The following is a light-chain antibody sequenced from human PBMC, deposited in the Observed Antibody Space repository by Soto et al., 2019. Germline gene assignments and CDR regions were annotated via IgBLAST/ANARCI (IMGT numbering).Light chain of an antibody. CDR1: TSDVGGYKF. J-gene: IGLJ2*01. V-gene: IGLV2-14*01. Sequence: QSALTQPASVSGSPGQSITISCTGTTSDVGGYKFVSWYQQLPDKAPQLIIYEVSNRPSGVSNRFSGSKSGNTASLTISGLQAEDEAYYYCISYTTRTTPVVFGGGTKLTVL. CDR2: EVS. CDR3: ISYTTRTTPVV.